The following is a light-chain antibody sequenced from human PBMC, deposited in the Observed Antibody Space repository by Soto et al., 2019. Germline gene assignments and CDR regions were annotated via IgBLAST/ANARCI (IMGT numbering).Light chain of an antibody. CDR3: CSYAGSSTL. J-gene: IGLJ1*01. CDR2: EVS. V-gene: IGLV2-23*02. Sequence: QSVLTQPASVSGSPGQSITISCTGTSNDVGSYNLVSWYQQHPGKAPKLMIYEVSKRPSGVSNRFSGSKSGNTASLTISGLQAEDEADYYCCSYAGSSTLFGTWTKVTVL. CDR1: SNDVGSYNL.